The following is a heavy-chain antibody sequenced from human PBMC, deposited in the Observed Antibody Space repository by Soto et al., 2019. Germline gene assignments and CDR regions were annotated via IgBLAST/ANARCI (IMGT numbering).Heavy chain of an antibody. V-gene: IGHV3-7*03. CDR1: GFTFSNYW. Sequence: GGSLRLSCAASGFTFSNYWMSWVRQAPGKGLEWVANIKQDGSEKYYVDSVKSRLTISRDNAKNSLYLQMNSLRAEDTAVYYCGREDYDILTGYYNDHYYGLDVWGQGTTVTVSS. CDR3: GREDYDILTGYYNDHYYGLDV. CDR2: IKQDGSEK. J-gene: IGHJ6*02. D-gene: IGHD3-9*01.